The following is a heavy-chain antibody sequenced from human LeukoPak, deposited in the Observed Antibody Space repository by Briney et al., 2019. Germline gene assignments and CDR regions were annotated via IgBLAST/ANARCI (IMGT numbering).Heavy chain of an antibody. V-gene: IGHV4-34*01. J-gene: IGHJ5*02. CDR3: ASVGGMYSRYNWFDP. Sequence: PSETLSLTCAVYGGSFSGYYWSWIRQPPGKGLEWIGEINHSGSTNYNPSLKSRVTISVDTSKNQFSLKLSSVTAADTAVYYCASVGGMYSRYNWFDPWGQGTLVTVSS. D-gene: IGHD6-6*01. CDR2: INHSGST. CDR1: GGSFSGYY.